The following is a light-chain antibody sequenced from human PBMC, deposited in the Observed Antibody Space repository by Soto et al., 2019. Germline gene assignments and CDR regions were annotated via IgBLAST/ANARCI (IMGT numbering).Light chain of an antibody. CDR2: GNS. V-gene: IGLV1-40*01. J-gene: IGLJ3*02. CDR1: SSNIGAGYD. CDR3: QSYDYSLSGFWV. Sequence: QAVVTQPPSVSGAPGQRVTISCTGSSSNIGAGYDVHWYQQLPGTAPKLLIYGNSNRPSGVPDRFSGSKSGTSASLAITGLQAEDEADYYCQSYDYSLSGFWVFGGGTKLTVL.